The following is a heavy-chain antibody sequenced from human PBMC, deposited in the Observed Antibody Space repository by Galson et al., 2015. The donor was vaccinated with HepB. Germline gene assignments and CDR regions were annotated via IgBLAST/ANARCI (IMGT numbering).Heavy chain of an antibody. CDR1: GFTFSSHG. D-gene: IGHD5-12*01. CDR2: IWFDGSNK. V-gene: IGHV3-33*01. J-gene: IGHJ5*01. CDR3: ARGGDSGYDSRGWFDS. Sequence: SLRLSCAASGFTFSSHGMHWVRQAPGKGLEWMGIIWFDGSNKYYADSVKGRFTISRDNSKNTLYLQMNRLRAEDTAVYYCARGGDSGYDSRGWFDSWGQGTLVTVSS.